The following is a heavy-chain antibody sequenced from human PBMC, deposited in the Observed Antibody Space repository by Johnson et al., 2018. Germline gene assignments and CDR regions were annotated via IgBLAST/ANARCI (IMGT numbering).Heavy chain of an antibody. V-gene: IGHV3-33*08. CDR1: GFTFSSYS. CDR3: ARDEGDAFDI. J-gene: IGHJ3*02. Sequence: QVQLVQSGGGLVQPGGSLRLSCAASGFTFSSYSMNWVRQAPGKGLEWVAVIWYDGRHKYYADSVKGRLTISRDNSKNTLYLRMNSLRAEAPAVYYCARDEGDAFDIWGQGTMVTVSS. CDR2: IWYDGRHK.